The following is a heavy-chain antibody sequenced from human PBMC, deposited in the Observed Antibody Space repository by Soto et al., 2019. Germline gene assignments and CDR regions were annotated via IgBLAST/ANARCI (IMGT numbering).Heavy chain of an antibody. CDR3: ARLGLYYYDSSGYIVDDAFDI. V-gene: IGHV5-51*01. CDR2: IYPGDSDT. J-gene: IGHJ3*02. Sequence: GESLKISCKGSGYSFTSYWIGWVRQMPGKGLEWMGIIYPGDSDTRYSPSFQGQVTISADKSISTAYLQWSSLKASDTAMYYCARLGLYYYDSSGYIVDDAFDIWGQGTMVTVSS. CDR1: GYSFTSYW. D-gene: IGHD3-22*01.